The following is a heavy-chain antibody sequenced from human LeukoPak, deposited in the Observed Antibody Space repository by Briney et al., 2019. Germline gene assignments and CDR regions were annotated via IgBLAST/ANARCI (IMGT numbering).Heavy chain of an antibody. CDR2: IKSRAAGGTT. CDR1: GFTFSNAW. Sequence: PGGSLRLSCAASGFTFSNAWMNWVRQAPGKGLEWVGRIKSRAAGGTTDYAAPVKGRFTISRDDSKNRQYPQMNSLKTEDTAVYYCAKGQEYVWGSYRDNEGPYFEDWGQGALVTVSS. J-gene: IGHJ4*02. CDR3: AKGQEYVWGSYRDNEGPYFED. D-gene: IGHD3-16*02. V-gene: IGHV3-15*01.